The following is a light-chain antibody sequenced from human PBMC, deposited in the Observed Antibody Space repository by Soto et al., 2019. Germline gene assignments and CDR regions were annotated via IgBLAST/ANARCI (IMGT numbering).Light chain of an antibody. CDR1: SSDVGGYNY. CDR3: QTWGTGIRV. CDR2: DVS. J-gene: IGLJ3*02. V-gene: IGLV2-14*01. Sequence: QSALTQPASVSGSPGQSITISCTGTSSDVGGYNYVSWYQQHPGKAPKLMIYDVSNRPSGVSNRFSGSKSGNTASLTISGLQSEDEADYYCQTWGTGIRVFGGGTKLTVL.